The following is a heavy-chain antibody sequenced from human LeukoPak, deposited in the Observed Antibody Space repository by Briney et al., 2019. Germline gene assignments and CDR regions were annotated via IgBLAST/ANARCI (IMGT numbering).Heavy chain of an antibody. CDR2: ISPSGGST. J-gene: IGHJ6*03. CDR1: GYTFTSNY. D-gene: IGHD3-10*01. CDR3: ARRNQLWFGELSYYYYYMDV. V-gene: IGHV1-46*01. Sequence: ASVKVSCKAFGYTFTSNYMHWVRQAPGQGPEWMGVISPSGGSTTYAQKFQGRVTLTRDMSTSTDYLELSSLRSEDTAVYYCARRNQLWFGELSYYYYYMDVWGKGTTVTVSS.